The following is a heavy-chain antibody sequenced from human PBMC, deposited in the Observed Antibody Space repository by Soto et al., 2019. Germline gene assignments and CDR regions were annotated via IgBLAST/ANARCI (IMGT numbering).Heavy chain of an antibody. J-gene: IGHJ6*02. D-gene: IGHD3-3*01. CDR1: GFTFTSSA. Sequence: SVKVSCKASGFTFTSSAMQWVRQARGQRLEWIGWIVVGSGNTNYAQKFQERVTITRDMSTSTAYMELSSLRSEDTAVYYCAADPTYYDFWSGYWGTIQRRYGMDVWGQGTTVTVSS. CDR3: AADPTYYDFWSGYWGTIQRRYGMDV. V-gene: IGHV1-58*02. CDR2: IVVGSGNT.